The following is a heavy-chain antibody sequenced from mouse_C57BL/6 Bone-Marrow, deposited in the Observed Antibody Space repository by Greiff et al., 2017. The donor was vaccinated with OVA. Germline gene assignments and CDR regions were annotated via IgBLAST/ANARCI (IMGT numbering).Heavy chain of an antibody. CDR2: INPYNGGT. CDR1: GYTFTDYS. Sequence: VQLQQSGPVLVKPGASVKMSCKASGYTFTDYSMNWVKQSHGKSLEWIGVINPYNGGTSYNQKFKGKATLTVDKSSSTAYMELNSLTSEDSAVYYCARTLPGDYWGQGTTLTVSS. CDR3: ARTLPGDY. V-gene: IGHV1-19*01. J-gene: IGHJ2*01. D-gene: IGHD4-1*01.